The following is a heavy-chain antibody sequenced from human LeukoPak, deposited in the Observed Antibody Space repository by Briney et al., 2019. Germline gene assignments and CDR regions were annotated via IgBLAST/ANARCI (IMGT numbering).Heavy chain of an antibody. V-gene: IGHV3-11*01. CDR2: ISSSADIL. D-gene: IGHD6-19*01. CDR1: GFIFSEYY. J-gene: IGHJ4*02. Sequence: GGSLRLSCATSGFIFSEYYISWIRQAPGKGLEWVADISSSADILSYADSVKGRFTISRDNGGDSLYLQMNSLRVEDTAVYYCARETVAGTFDFWSEGTLVTVSS. CDR3: ARETVAGTFDF.